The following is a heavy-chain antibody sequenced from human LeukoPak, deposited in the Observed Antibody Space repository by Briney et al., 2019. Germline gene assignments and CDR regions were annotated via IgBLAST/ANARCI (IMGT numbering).Heavy chain of an antibody. CDR2: ISGGSSYI. Sequence: GGSLRLSCAASGFTFSTYSMNWVRQAPGKGLEWVSSISGGSSYIFYADSVKGRFTISRDNAKNSLYLQMSSLRVDDTAVYYCAKAASSSWPSYYYGMDVWGQGTTVTVSS. CDR3: AKAASSSWPSYYYGMDV. J-gene: IGHJ6*02. CDR1: GFTFSTYS. D-gene: IGHD6-13*01. V-gene: IGHV3-21*04.